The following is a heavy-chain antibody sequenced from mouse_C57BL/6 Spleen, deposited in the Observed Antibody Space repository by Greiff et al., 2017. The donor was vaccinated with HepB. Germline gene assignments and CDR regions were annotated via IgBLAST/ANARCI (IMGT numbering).Heavy chain of an antibody. D-gene: IGHD1-1*01. CDR3: TTIPSIYYYGSSTAWFAY. Sequence: EVKLQESGAELVRPGASVKLSCTASGFNIKDDYMHWVKQRPEQGLEWIGWIDPENGDTEYASKFQGKATITADTSSNTAYLQLSSLTSEDTAVYYCTTIPSIYYYGSSTAWFAYWGQGTLVTVSA. J-gene: IGHJ3*01. CDR1: GFNIKDDY. V-gene: IGHV14-4*01. CDR2: IDPENGDT.